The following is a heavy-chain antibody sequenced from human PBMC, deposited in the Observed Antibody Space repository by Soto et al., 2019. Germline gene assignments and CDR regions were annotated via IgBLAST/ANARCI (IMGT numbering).Heavy chain of an antibody. V-gene: IGHV4-39*07. Sequence: PSETLSLTCTVSGGSIISSSYYWGWTRQPPGKGLEWIGSIYYSGSTYYNPSLKRRVTISVDTSKNQFSLKLSSVTAADTAVYYCARSFGDYYGSGSYYNWAVFDYWGQGTLVTVSS. CDR2: IYYSGST. CDR3: ARSFGDYYGSGSYYNWAVFDY. J-gene: IGHJ4*02. D-gene: IGHD3-10*01. CDR1: GGSIISSSYY.